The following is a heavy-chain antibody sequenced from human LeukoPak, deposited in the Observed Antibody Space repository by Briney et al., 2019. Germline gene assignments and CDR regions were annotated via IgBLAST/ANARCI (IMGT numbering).Heavy chain of an antibody. Sequence: GGSLRLSCAASGFTFSNYAMNWVRQAPGKGLEWVSVISGGGTSTDYADSVKGRFTISRDTSKNTRYLQMNSLRAEDTALYYCAKDLHVSHYSSSSRGFDYWGQGTLVTVSS. CDR2: ISGGGTST. J-gene: IGHJ4*02. CDR1: GFTFSNYA. CDR3: AKDLHVSHYSSSSRGFDY. V-gene: IGHV3-23*01. D-gene: IGHD6-6*01.